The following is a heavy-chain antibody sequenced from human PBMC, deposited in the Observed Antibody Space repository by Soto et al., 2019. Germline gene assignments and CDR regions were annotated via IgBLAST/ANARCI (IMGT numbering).Heavy chain of an antibody. CDR3: ARDPSTYYYYGMDV. V-gene: IGHV3-48*03. CDR2: ISSSGSSI. J-gene: IGHJ6*02. CDR1: GFTFSSYE. Sequence: PGGSLRLSCVASGFTFSSYEMNWVRQAPGKGLEWVSYISSSGSSIFYADSVKGRFTISRDNAKNSLYLQMNSLRVEDTALYYCARDPSTYYYYGMDVWGQGTTVTGS.